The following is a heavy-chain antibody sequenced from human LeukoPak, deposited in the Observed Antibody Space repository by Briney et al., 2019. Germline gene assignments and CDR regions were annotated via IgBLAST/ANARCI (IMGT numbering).Heavy chain of an antibody. CDR1: ELTFSSYW. CDR2: IKQDGGQI. V-gene: IGHV3-7*01. D-gene: IGHD4-17*01. J-gene: IGHJ4*02. Sequence: GGSLRLSCAASELTFSSYWMSWVRQAPGKGLEWVANIKQDGGQIYYLESVKGRFTVSRDNAKNSLYLQMNSLRAEDTAVYYCARLGARQMLEYWGQGTLVTVSS. CDR3: ARLGARQMLEY.